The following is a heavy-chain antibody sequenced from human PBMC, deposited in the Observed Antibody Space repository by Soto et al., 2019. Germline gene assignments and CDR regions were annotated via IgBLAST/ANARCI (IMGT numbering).Heavy chain of an antibody. CDR3: AKDKEDNWNYNWFDP. J-gene: IGHJ5*02. D-gene: IGHD1-7*01. CDR2: ISGSGGST. V-gene: IGHV3-23*01. Sequence: PGGSLRLSCAASGFTFSSYAMSWVRQAPGKGLEWVSAISGSGGSTYYADSVKGRFTISRDNSKNTLYLQMNSLRAEDTAVYYCAKDKEDNWNYNWFDPWGQGTLVTVSS. CDR1: GFTFSSYA.